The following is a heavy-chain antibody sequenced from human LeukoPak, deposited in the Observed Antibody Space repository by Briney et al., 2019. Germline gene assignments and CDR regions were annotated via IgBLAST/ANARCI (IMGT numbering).Heavy chain of an antibody. CDR2: INHSGST. D-gene: IGHD3-16*02. Sequence: PSETLSLTCAVYGGSFSGYYWSWIRQPPGKGVEWIGEINHSGSTNYTRSLKSRVTMLVDASKNQFSLKLSSVTAAETAVYYCARSNYVWGSYRPRQSDAFDIWGQGTMVTVCS. CDR1: GGSFSGYY. J-gene: IGHJ3*02. V-gene: IGHV4-34*01. CDR3: ARSNYVWGSYRPRQSDAFDI.